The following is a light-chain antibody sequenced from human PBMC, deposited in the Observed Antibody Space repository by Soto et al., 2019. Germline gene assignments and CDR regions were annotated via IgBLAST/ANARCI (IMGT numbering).Light chain of an antibody. CDR1: QSVSSD. CDR3: QQYSNWPPIT. J-gene: IGKJ5*01. CDR2: GAS. Sequence: EIVMTQSPATLSLSPGERATRSCRASQSVSSDLAWYQQKPGQAPRLLIYGASTRATGIPTRFSGSGSGTEFTLTISSLQSEDFAVYYCQQYSNWPPITFGQGTRLDI. V-gene: IGKV3-15*01.